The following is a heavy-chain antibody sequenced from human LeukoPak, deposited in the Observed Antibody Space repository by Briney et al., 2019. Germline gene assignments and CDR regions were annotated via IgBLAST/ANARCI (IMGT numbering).Heavy chain of an antibody. CDR3: ASLNTYSSSWYAQYFDY. Sequence: GASVEVSCKASGYTFTAYYVHWVRQAPGQGLEWMGWINPNSGGTNYAQKFQGRVTMTRDTSISTAYMELSRLRSDDTAVYYCASLNTYSSSWYAQYFDYWGQGTLVTVSS. D-gene: IGHD6-13*01. CDR2: INPNSGGT. V-gene: IGHV1-2*02. J-gene: IGHJ4*02. CDR1: GYTFTAYY.